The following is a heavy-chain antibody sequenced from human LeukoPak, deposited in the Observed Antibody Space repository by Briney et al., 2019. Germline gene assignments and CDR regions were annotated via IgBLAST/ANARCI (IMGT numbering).Heavy chain of an antibody. V-gene: IGHV1-69*04. CDR2: IIPILGIA. CDR1: GGTFSSYA. J-gene: IGHJ4*02. Sequence: SVKVSCKASGGTFSSYAISWVRQAPGQGLEWMGRIIPILGIANYAQKFQGRVTITADKSTSTAYMELSSLRSEDTAVYYCARGGLDYGGNQPFDYWGQGTLVTVSS. D-gene: IGHD4-23*01. CDR3: ARGGLDYGGNQPFDY.